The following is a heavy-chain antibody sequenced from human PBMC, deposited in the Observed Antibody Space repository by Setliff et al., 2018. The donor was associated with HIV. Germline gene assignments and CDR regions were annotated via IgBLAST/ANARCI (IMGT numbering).Heavy chain of an antibody. CDR1: GDPISTYY. D-gene: IGHD2-8*01. CDR3: ARCMFSLRSRHIIYYMDV. CDR2: VYFSGST. Sequence: SETLSLTCTVSGDPISTYYWSWVRKPPGKGLEWIGYVYFSGSTSYSPSLQSRVTMSVETSKNQFSLKLSSVAAADTAVYYCARCMFSLRSRHIIYYMDVWGKGTTVTVSS. V-gene: IGHV4-59*08. J-gene: IGHJ6*03.